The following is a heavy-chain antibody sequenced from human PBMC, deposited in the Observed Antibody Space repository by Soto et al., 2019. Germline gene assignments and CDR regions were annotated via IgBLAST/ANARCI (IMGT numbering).Heavy chain of an antibody. CDR2: LSSDSTHI. J-gene: IGHJ6*02. CDR1: GFAFERYT. V-gene: IGHV3-21*01. D-gene: IGHD2-15*01. CDR3: HGQRWTFADLTPTLSGLEV. Sequence: PGGSLRLSCSASGFAFERYTLNWVRQAPGKGLEWLSSLSSDSTHIYDAASVRGRFTIARDNAKMSLFLHMNSLRAEDRAVHSCHGQRWTFADLTPTLSGLEVWGPETTATVSS.